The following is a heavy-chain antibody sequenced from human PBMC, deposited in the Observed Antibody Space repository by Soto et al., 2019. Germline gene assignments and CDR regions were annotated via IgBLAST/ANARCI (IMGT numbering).Heavy chain of an antibody. V-gene: IGHV1-2*02. D-gene: IGHD3-10*01. CDR3: ARLMEGVKGKSDFDY. CDR1: GYTFTTYY. J-gene: IGHJ4*02. CDR2: INPNTGNT. Sequence: GASVKVSCKASGYTFTTYYMHWVRQAPGQGLEWVGIINPNTGNTEYAQKFKGRVTMTRDTSISTAYMELSRLRSDDTAVYYCARLMEGVKGKSDFDYWGQGTLVTVSS.